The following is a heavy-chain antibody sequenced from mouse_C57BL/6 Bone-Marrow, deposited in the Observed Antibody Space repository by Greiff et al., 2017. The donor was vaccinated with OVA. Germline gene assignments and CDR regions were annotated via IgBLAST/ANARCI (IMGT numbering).Heavy chain of an antibody. Sequence: EVKLMESGGGLVQPGGSMKLSCAASGFTFSDAWMDWVRQSPEKGLEWVAEIRNKANNHATYYAESVKGRFTISRDDSKSSVYLQMNSLRAEDTGIYYCTRSRGLRREFAYWGQGTLVTVSA. CDR1: GFTFSDAW. D-gene: IGHD2-4*01. CDR3: TRSRGLRREFAY. J-gene: IGHJ3*01. V-gene: IGHV6-6*01. CDR2: IRNKANNHAT.